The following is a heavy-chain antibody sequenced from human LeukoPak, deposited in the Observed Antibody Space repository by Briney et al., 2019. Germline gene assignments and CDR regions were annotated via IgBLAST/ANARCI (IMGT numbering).Heavy chain of an antibody. V-gene: IGHV3-30-3*01. CDR1: GFTFRNYA. CDR2: ISYDGSNK. Sequence: GGSLRLSCAASGFTFRNYAMHWVRQAPGQGLERVAVISYDGSNKYYADSVKGRFTISRDDSKNTLYLQMNSLTAEDTAMYYCARLDIVLSWGQGALVTVSS. J-gene: IGHJ5*02. CDR3: ARLDIVLS. D-gene: IGHD2-2*03.